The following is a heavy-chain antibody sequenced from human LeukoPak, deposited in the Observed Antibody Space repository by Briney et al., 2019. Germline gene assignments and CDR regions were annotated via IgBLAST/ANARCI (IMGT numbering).Heavy chain of an antibody. D-gene: IGHD6-19*01. J-gene: IGHJ6*03. Sequence: GGSLRLSCAASGFTFSRYWMSWVRQAPGKGLEWVANIKQDGSEKYYVDSVKGRFTIYRDNAKNSLYLQMNSLRAEDTAVYYCARAIAVAGSYYYYMDVWGKGTTVTVSS. CDR2: IKQDGSEK. CDR3: ARAIAVAGSYYYYMDV. CDR1: GFTFSRYW. V-gene: IGHV3-7*04.